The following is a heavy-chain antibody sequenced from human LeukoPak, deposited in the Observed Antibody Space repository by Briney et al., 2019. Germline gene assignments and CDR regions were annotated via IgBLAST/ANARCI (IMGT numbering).Heavy chain of an antibody. V-gene: IGHV4-59*01. Sequence: PSETLSLTCTVSGGSISSYYWSWIRQPPGKGLEWIGYIYYSGSTNYNPSLKSRVTISVDTSKNRFSLKLSSVTAADTAVYYCARRGKLWFDPWGQGTLVTVSS. CDR3: ARRGKLWFDP. J-gene: IGHJ5*02. CDR1: GGSISSYY. CDR2: IYYSGST. D-gene: IGHD1-1*01.